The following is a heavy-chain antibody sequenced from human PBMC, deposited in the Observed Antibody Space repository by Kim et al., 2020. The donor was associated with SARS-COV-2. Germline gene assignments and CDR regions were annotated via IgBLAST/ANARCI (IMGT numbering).Heavy chain of an antibody. J-gene: IGHJ3*02. V-gene: IGHV4-59*13. D-gene: IGHD6-13*01. Sequence: SETLSLTCTVSGGSISSYYWSWIRQPPGKGLEWIGYIYYSGSTNYNPSLKSRVTISVDTSKNQFSLKLSSVTAADTAVYYCAREAGGIAAAVYDAFDIWG. CDR1: GGSISSYY. CDR2: IYYSGST. CDR3: AREAGGIAAAVYDAFDI.